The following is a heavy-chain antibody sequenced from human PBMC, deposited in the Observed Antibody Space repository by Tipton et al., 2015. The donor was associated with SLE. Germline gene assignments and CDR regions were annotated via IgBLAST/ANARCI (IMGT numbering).Heavy chain of an antibody. Sequence: SLRLSCAASGFTFSSYWMHWVRQAPGKGLVWVSRINSDGSSTSYADSVKGRFIISRDNSTNSLYLQMNSLRTEDTALYYCAKDLLGGSFDIWGQGTMVIVSS. V-gene: IGHV3-74*01. CDR1: GFTFSSYW. CDR3: AKDLLGGSFDI. D-gene: IGHD3-10*01. J-gene: IGHJ3*02. CDR2: INSDGSST.